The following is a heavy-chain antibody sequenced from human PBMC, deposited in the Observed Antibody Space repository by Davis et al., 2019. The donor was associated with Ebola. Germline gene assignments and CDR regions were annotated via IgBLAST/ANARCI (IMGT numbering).Heavy chain of an antibody. CDR1: GGSISSGGYY. D-gene: IGHD3-10*01. Sequence: SETLSLTCTVSGGSISSGGYYWSWIRQPPGKGLEWIGYIYYSGSTNYNPSLKSRVTISVDKSKNQFSLKLRSVTAADTALYYCARVPSMVRGVNWFDPWGQGTLVTVSS. V-gene: IGHV4-61*08. CDR2: IYYSGST. J-gene: IGHJ5*02. CDR3: ARVPSMVRGVNWFDP.